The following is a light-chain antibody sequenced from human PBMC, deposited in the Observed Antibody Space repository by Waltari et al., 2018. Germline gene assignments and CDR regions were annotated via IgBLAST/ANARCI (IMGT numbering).Light chain of an antibody. CDR2: TAS. V-gene: IGKV1-9*01. CDR1: HGISSY. Sequence: DIQLPQSPSSLSASVGDTVTITCRASHGISSYLAWYQHKPGKAPKRLIYTASTLQSGVPSRFSGSGSGTDFTLTISSLQPEDFATYYCQQHNSHPFTFGPGTKLDIK. CDR3: QQHNSHPFT. J-gene: IGKJ3*01.